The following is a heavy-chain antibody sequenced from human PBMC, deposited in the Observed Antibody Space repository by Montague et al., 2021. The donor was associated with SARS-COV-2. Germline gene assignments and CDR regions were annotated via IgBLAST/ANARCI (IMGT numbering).Heavy chain of an antibody. Sequence: SLRLSCAASGFTFSTYAMHWVRQAPGKGLEWLSSIAFDGSSRFYVDSMKGRFTVSRDNSKNTVYLQINSLTTDDTAGYYCARDLLGYSSGRFCDYWGRGTLVTVSS. D-gene: IGHD3-10*01. V-gene: IGHV3-30-3*01. CDR2: IAFDGSSR. CDR3: ARDLLGYSSGRFCDY. CDR1: GFTFSTYA. J-gene: IGHJ4*02.